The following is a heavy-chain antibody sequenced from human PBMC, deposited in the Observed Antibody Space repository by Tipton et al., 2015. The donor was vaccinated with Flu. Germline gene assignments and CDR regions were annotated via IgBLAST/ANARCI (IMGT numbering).Heavy chain of an antibody. V-gene: IGHV4-59*01. CDR2: LYYSGST. Sequence: TLSLTCTVSGDSISSYYWSWIRQPPGKGLEWIGYLYYSGSTNYNPSLKSRVTISVDTSKNQFSLKLSSVTAADTAVYYCAAYYHDSSGYFKLSGFDYWGQGTLVTVSS. J-gene: IGHJ4*02. D-gene: IGHD3-22*01. CDR1: GDSISSYY. CDR3: AAYYHDSSGYFKLSGFDY.